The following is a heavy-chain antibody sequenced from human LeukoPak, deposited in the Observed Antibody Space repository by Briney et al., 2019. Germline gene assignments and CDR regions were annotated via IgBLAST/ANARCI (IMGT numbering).Heavy chain of an antibody. CDR3: ARAGQQQQVPLDY. J-gene: IGHJ4*02. D-gene: IGHD6-13*01. CDR2: ISSSSSYI. CDR1: GFTFSSYS. V-gene: IGHV3-21*01. Sequence: GGSLRLSCAASGFTFSSYSMNWLRQAPGKGLEWVSSISSSSSYIYYADSVKGRFTISRDNAKNSLYLQMNSLRAEDTAVYYCARAGQQQQVPLDYWGQGTLVTVSS.